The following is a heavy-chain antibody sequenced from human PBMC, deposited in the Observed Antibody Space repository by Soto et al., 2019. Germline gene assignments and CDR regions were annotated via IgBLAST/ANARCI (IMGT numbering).Heavy chain of an antibody. CDR2: ISYDGSNN. V-gene: IGHV3-30-3*01. J-gene: IGHJ4*02. CDR3: ARDFGSLGATIDY. CDR1: GFTFSSYA. Sequence: GGSLRRSCSASGFTFSSYAMHWVRQAPGKGLEWVAVISYDGSNNYYADSVRGRFTISRDNSKNTLYLQMNSLRAEDTAVYYCARDFGSLGATIDYWGQGALVTVSS. D-gene: IGHD1-26*01.